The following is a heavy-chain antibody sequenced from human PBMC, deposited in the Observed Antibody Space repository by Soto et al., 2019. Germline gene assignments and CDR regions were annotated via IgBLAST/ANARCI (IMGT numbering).Heavy chain of an antibody. CDR2: ISANDVGT. J-gene: IGHJ4*02. D-gene: IGHD1-20*01. V-gene: IGHV3-23*01. CDR1: GFTLRNYA. CDR3: AKDKNDYNWDNRPPFDY. Sequence: GVLRLSCEASGFTLRNYAMTWIRQAPGKGLEWVSLISANDVGTYYAESVKTRFTISTDQSRNTVYLQMDSLRADDTAIYYCAKDKNDYNWDNRPPFDYWGQGTLVTVSS.